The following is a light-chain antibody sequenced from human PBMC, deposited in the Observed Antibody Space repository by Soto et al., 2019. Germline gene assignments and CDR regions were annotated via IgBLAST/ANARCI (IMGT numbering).Light chain of an antibody. CDR3: SSYTSSSTYV. V-gene: IGLV2-14*01. CDR2: DVS. J-gene: IGLJ1*01. CDR1: SSDVCGYNY. Sequence: QSALTQPASVSGSPGQSITISCTGTSSDVCGYNYVSWYQQHPGKAPKIMIYDVSNRPSGVSNRFSGSKSCNTASLTISGLKAEDEADYYCSSYTSSSTYVFGTGTKLTVL.